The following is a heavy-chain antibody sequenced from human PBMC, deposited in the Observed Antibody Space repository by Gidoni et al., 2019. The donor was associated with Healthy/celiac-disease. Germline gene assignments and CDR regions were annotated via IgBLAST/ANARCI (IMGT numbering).Heavy chain of an antibody. Sequence: EVQLVESGGGLVQPGRSLRLSCAASGFTFDDYAMHWLRQAPGKGLDWVSGISWNCGSIGYADSVKGRFTISRDNAKNSLYLQMNSLRAEDTALYYCAKDIGPQWLVPGHWGQGTLVTVSS. CDR3: AKDIGPQWLVPGH. CDR2: ISWNCGSI. J-gene: IGHJ4*02. V-gene: IGHV3-9*01. CDR1: GFTFDDYA. D-gene: IGHD6-19*01.